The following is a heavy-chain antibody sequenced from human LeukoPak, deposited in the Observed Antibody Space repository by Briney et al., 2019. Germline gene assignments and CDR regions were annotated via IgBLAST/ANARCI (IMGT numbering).Heavy chain of an antibody. V-gene: IGHV4-34*01. J-gene: IGHJ4*02. CDR3: ARRVYGDFDY. CDR2: INHSGST. CDR1: GGSFSGYY. Sequence: SETLSLTCAVYGGSFSGYYWSWIRQPPGKGLEWIGEINHSGSTNYNPSLKSRVTISVDTSKNQFSLKLSPVTAADMAVYYCARRVYGDFDYWGQGTLVTVSS. D-gene: IGHD4-17*01.